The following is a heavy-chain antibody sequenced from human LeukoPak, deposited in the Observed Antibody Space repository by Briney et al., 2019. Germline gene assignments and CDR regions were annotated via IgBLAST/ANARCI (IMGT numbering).Heavy chain of an antibody. CDR3: VKDSIYSSSWYIFDY. CDR2: ISSNGGST. J-gene: IGHJ4*02. V-gene: IGHV3-64D*06. Sequence: GGSLRLSCSASGFTFSSYAMHWVRQAPGKGLEYVSAISSNGGSTYYADSAKGRFTISRDNSKNTLYLQMSSLRAEDTAVYYCVKDSIYSSSWYIFDYWGQGTLVTVSS. D-gene: IGHD6-13*01. CDR1: GFTFSSYA.